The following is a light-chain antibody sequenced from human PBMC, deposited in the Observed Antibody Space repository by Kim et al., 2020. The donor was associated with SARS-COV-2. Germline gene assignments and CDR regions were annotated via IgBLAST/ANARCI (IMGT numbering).Light chain of an antibody. CDR3: QQINSVPLT. V-gene: IGKV1-12*01. J-gene: IGKJ4*01. Sequence: DIQMTQSPSSVSASAGDRVTITCRASQGIRNWLAWYQQKPGKAPKLPIHDATRLESGVPSRFSGSGSGTDFTLTISSLRPEDSATYYCQQINSVPLTFGGGTKVDIK. CDR2: DAT. CDR1: QGIRNW.